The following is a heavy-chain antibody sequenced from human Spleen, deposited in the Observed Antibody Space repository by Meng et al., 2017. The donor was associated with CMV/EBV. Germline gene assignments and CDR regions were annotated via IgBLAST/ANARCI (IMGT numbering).Heavy chain of an antibody. CDR3: ARARFDY. Sequence: SETLSLTCTVSGYSISSGYYWGWVRQPPGKGLEWIGSIYHSGSTYYNPSLKSRVTISVDTSKNQFSLKLSSVTAADTAVYYCARARFDYWGQGTLVTVSS. J-gene: IGHJ4*02. CDR1: GYSISSGYY. CDR2: IYHSGST. V-gene: IGHV4-38-2*02.